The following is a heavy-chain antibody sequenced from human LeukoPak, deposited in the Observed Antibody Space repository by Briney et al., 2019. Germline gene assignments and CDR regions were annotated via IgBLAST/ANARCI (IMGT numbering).Heavy chain of an antibody. J-gene: IGHJ4*02. CDR3: AKDQSSYYYDSSGYYGNFDY. Sequence: GGSLRLSCAASGFTFSSYGMSWVRQAPGKGLEWVSGISGSGGSTYYADSVKGRFTISRDNSKNTLYLQMNSLRAEDTAVYYCAKDQSSYYYDSSGYYGNFDYWGQGTLVTVSS. CDR1: GFTFSSYG. D-gene: IGHD3-22*01. CDR2: ISGSGGST. V-gene: IGHV3-23*01.